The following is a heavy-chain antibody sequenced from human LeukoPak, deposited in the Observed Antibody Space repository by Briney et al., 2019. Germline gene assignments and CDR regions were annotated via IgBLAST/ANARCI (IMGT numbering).Heavy chain of an antibody. CDR3: TRGPTSDRYVSPLDY. V-gene: IGHV4-59*01. Sequence: SETLSLTCTVSGGSITNYYWSWIRQPPGKRLEWIGYTHHSGSTNYNPSLESRVTISVDASKNQFPLKLNSLTAADTAVYYCTRGPTSDRYVSPLDYWGQGTLVTVSS. CDR2: THHSGST. J-gene: IGHJ4*02. D-gene: IGHD2-2*01. CDR1: GGSITNYY.